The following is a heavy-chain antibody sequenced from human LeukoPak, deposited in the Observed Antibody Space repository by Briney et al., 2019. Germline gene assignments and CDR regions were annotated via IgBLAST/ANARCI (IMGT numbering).Heavy chain of an antibody. D-gene: IGHD2-2*01. Sequence: GGSLRLSCAASGFTFSSYAMHWVRQAPGKGLEWVAVISYDGSNKYYADSVKGRFTTSRDNSKNTLYLKMNSLRAEDTAIYYCAKELVSRSSLSFDYWGQGTRVTVSS. J-gene: IGHJ4*02. CDR3: AKELVSRSSLSFDY. CDR2: ISYDGSNK. CDR1: GFTFSSYA. V-gene: IGHV3-30-3*01.